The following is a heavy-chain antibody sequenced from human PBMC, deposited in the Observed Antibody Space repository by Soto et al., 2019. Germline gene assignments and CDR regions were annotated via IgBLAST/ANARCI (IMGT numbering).Heavy chain of an antibody. CDR3: AREHRDCGGDCGSMDV. CDR1: GGSFSGYY. CDR2: INHSGST. D-gene: IGHD2-21*02. J-gene: IGHJ6*02. V-gene: IGHV4-34*01. Sequence: QVQLQQWGAGLLKPSETLSLTCAVYGGSFSGYYWSWIRQPPGKGLEWIGEINHSGSTNYNPSLKSRVTISVDTSKNQFSLKLSSVTAAETAVYYCAREHRDCGGDCGSMDVWGQGTTVTVSS.